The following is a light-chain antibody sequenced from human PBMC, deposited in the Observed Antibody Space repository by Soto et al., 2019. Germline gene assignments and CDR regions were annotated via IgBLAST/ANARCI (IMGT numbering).Light chain of an antibody. Sequence: EERATFSCRASHSVNTNFAWYQLKPGQAPRLLDYGASIRATGIPARFSGSGSGTEYSLTISSQQSEVCAVYFCQQYVQCWTFGQGTKVDIK. CDR2: GAS. J-gene: IGKJ1*01. CDR3: QQYVQCWT. CDR1: HSVNTN. V-gene: IGKV3-15*01.